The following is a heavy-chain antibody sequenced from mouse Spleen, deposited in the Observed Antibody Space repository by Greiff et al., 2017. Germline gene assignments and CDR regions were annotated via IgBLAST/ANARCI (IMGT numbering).Heavy chain of an antibody. Sequence: QVQLQQSGAELVKPGASVTLSCKASGYTFTSYWMHWVKLSPGQGFEWIGEINPSNGGTNYNEKFKRKATLTVDKSSSTAYMQRSSLTSEISAVYFCARAGLRYGFAYWGQGTLVTVSA. CDR3: ARAGLRYGFAY. V-gene: IGHV1-53*01. CDR1: GYTFTSYW. D-gene: IGHD1-1*01. CDR2: INPSNGGT. J-gene: IGHJ3*01.